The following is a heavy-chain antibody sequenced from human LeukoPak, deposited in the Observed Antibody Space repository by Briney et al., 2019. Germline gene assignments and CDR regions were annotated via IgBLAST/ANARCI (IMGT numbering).Heavy chain of an antibody. Sequence: SVKVSCTASGGTFSSXXISWARQAPGQGLEWXXXXXPIFGTAXXXXXXXXXVXITADESTSTAYMELSSLRSEDTAVYYCARGANLYYYDSSGYYYWGQGTLVTVSS. J-gene: IGHJ4*02. CDR3: ARGANLYYYDSSGYYY. CDR1: GGTFSSXX. D-gene: IGHD3-22*01. V-gene: IGHV1-69*13. CDR2: XXPIFGTA.